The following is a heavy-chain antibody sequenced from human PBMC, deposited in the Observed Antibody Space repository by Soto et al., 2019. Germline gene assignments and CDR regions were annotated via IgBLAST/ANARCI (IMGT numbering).Heavy chain of an antibody. Sequence: QVQLQESGPGLVKPSETLSLTCTVSGGSVSSGSYYWSWIRQPPGKGLEWIGYNYYSGSTNYNPSLKSRVTISVDTSKNQFSLKLSSVTAADTAVYYCARALYGDYWYFDLWGRGTLVTVSS. CDR1: GGSVSSGSYY. CDR2: NYYSGST. V-gene: IGHV4-61*01. D-gene: IGHD4-17*01. J-gene: IGHJ2*01. CDR3: ARALYGDYWYFDL.